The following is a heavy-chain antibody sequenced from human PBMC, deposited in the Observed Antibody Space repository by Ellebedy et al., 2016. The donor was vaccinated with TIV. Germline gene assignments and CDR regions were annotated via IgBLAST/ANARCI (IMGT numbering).Heavy chain of an antibody. CDR2: TRNKANSYTT. D-gene: IGHD1-1*01. J-gene: IGHJ6*02. CDR1: GFTFSDHY. V-gene: IGHV3-72*01. CDR3: ARVGDWNDLYYYYYGMDV. Sequence: GESLKISCAASGFTFSDHYMDWVRQAPGKGLEWVGRTRNKANSYTTEYAASVKGRFTISRDNSKNTLYLQMNSLRAEDTAVYYCARVGDWNDLYYYYYGMDVWGQGTTVTVSS.